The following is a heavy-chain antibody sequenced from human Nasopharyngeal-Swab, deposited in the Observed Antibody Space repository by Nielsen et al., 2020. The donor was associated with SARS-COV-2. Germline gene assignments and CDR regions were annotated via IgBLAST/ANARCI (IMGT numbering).Heavy chain of an antibody. V-gene: IGHV3-23*01. D-gene: IGHD3-22*01. CDR1: GFTFSSYA. J-gene: IGHJ4*02. Sequence: GESLKISCAASGFTFSSYAMSWVRQAPGKGLEWASAISGSGGSTYYADSVKGRFTISRDNSKNTLYLQMNSLRAEDTAVYYCAKDTGSSGYYEWSYDYWGQGTLVTVSS. CDR3: AKDTGSSGYYEWSYDY. CDR2: ISGSGGST.